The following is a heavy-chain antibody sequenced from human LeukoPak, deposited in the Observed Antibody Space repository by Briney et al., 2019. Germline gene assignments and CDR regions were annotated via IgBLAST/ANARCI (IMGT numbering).Heavy chain of an antibody. CDR1: GGTFSSYA. J-gene: IGHJ2*01. CDR3: AREIIVGADWYFDL. V-gene: IGHV1-69*05. CDR2: IIHIFGTA. D-gene: IGHD1-26*01. Sequence: GASVKVSCKASGGTFSSYAIGWVRQAPGQGLEWMGGIIHIFGTANYAQKFQGRVTITTDESTSTAYMELSSLRSEDTAVYYCAREIIVGADWYFDLWGRGTLVTVSS.